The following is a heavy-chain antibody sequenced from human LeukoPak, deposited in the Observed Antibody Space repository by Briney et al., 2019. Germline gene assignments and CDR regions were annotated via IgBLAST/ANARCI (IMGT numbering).Heavy chain of an antibody. CDR2: IFYSGST. V-gene: IGHV4-39*07. Sequence: SSETLSLTCTVSGGSISSNRYYWGWIRQPPGKGLEWIGSIFYSGSTYYNPSLKSRVTISVDTSKNKFSLKLSSVTAADTAVYYCARGSTLIRGFDYWGQGTLVTVSS. J-gene: IGHJ4*02. CDR1: GGSISSNRYY. CDR3: ARGSTLIRGFDY. D-gene: IGHD3-10*01.